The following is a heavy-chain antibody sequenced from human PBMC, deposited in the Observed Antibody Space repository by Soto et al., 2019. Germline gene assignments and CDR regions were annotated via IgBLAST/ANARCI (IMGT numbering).Heavy chain of an antibody. CDR2: ISAYNGNT. J-gene: IGHJ5*02. V-gene: IGHV1-18*01. CDR3: ARGPDSSGYYTLWFDP. Sequence: GASVKVSCKASGYTFTSYGISWVRQAPGQGHEWMGWISAYNGNTNYAQKLQGRVTMTTDTSTSTAYMELRSLRSDDTAVYYCARGPDSSGYYTLWFDPWGQGTLVTVSS. D-gene: IGHD3-22*01. CDR1: GYTFTSYG.